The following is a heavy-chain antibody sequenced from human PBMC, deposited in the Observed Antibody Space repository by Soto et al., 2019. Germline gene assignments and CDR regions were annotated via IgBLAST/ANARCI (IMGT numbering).Heavy chain of an antibody. J-gene: IGHJ5*02. CDR3: ALNWGSGPRNWFDP. V-gene: IGHV1-3*04. CDR2: INTGNGKT. D-gene: IGHD3-10*01. CDR1: GYTFTSYA. Sequence: ASVKVSCKASGYTFTSYAMHWVRQAPGQRLEWMGWINTGNGKTKYAQKFQGRVTITADKSTSTAYMELSSLRSEDTAVYYCALNWGSGPRNWFDPWGQGTLVTVSS.